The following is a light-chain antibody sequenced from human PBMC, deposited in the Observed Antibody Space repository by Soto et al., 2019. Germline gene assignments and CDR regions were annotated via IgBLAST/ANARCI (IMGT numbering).Light chain of an antibody. Sequence: EIVLTQSPATLSLSPGERATLSCRASQSASSYLAWYQQKPGQAPRLLIYDASNWASGIPARFSGSGSGTDFPLTISSLEPEDFAVYYCQQRSNWPYTFGQGTKLEIK. CDR1: QSASSY. CDR2: DAS. V-gene: IGKV3-11*01. CDR3: QQRSNWPYT. J-gene: IGKJ2*01.